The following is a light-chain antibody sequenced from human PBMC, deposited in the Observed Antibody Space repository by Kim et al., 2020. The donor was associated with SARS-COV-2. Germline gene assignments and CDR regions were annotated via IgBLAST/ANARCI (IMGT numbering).Light chain of an antibody. Sequence: HRAHLSYSGSSSNIGSNFVYWYRQFPGAAPKLLIYRNDQRPSGLPERFSGSRSGTSASLAISGLRSEDEADYYCATWDDSLGGWIFGGGTQLTVL. J-gene: IGLJ2*01. V-gene: IGLV1-47*01. CDR3: ATWDDSLGGWI. CDR1: SSNIGSNF. CDR2: RND.